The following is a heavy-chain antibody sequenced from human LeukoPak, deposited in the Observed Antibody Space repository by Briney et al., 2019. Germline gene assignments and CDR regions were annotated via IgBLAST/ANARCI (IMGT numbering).Heavy chain of an antibody. CDR2: ISSSGGTI. Sequence: GESLRLSCAASGFTFSSYSMNWVRQAPGKGLEWVAYISSSGGTISYADSVRGRFTISRDNAKNSLYLQMSSLRDEDTAMYYCARSEYYSVSEGGHWGQGILVTVSS. D-gene: IGHD3-10*01. CDR3: ARSEYYSVSEGGH. CDR1: GFTFSSYS. J-gene: IGHJ4*02. V-gene: IGHV3-48*02.